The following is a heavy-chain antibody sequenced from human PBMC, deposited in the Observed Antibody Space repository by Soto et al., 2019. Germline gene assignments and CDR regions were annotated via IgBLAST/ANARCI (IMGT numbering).Heavy chain of an antibody. J-gene: IGHJ4*02. D-gene: IGHD5-12*01. CDR2: IVLLLNIP. CDR3: VQTSPIGSTYSGYDGIDY. Sequence: QVQLVQSGAEVKKPGSSVKVSCKSSGGTFSNDIITWVRQAPGQGLEWMGRIVLLLNIPNYAQKFQGRGTITADKSTGAAFTELIGLRSDETAVYYCVQTSPIGSTYSGYDGIDYWGQGSLVTVSS. V-gene: IGHV1-69*02. CDR1: GGTFSNDI.